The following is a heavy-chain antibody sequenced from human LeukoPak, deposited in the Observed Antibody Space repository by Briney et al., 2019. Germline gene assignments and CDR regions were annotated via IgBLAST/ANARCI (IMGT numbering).Heavy chain of an antibody. V-gene: IGHV1-24*01. Sequence: ASVKVSCKVSGYTLTELSMYWVRQAPGKGLEWMGGFDPEDGETIYAQKFQGRVTMTEDTSTDTAYMELSSLRSEDTAVYYCATDLVWVYDSSDRGRPDAFDIWGQGTMVTVSS. CDR1: GYTLTELS. J-gene: IGHJ3*02. CDR2: FDPEDGET. D-gene: IGHD3-22*01. CDR3: ATDLVWVYDSSDRGRPDAFDI.